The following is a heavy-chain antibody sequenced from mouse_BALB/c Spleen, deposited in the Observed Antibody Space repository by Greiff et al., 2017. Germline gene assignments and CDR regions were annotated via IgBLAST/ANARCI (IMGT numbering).Heavy chain of an antibody. Sequence: DVKLQESGGGLVQPGGSMKLSCVASGFTFSNYWMNWVRQSPEKGLEWVAEIRLKSNNYATHYAESVKGRFTISRDDSKSSVYLQMNNLRAEDTGIYYCTPHYYGSSPYAMDYWGQGTSVTVSS. V-gene: IGHV6-6*02. CDR3: TPHYYGSSPYAMDY. D-gene: IGHD1-1*01. CDR2: IRLKSNNYAT. J-gene: IGHJ4*01. CDR1: GFTFSNYW.